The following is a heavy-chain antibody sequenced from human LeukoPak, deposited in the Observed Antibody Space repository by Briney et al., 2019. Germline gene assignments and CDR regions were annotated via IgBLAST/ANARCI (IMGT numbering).Heavy chain of an antibody. CDR1: GFTFSSYS. CDR3: ARVPYYYDSSGYRMGYYYYYMDV. Sequence: GGSLRLSCAASGFTFSSYSMNWVRQAPGKGLEWVSSISSSSSYVYYADSVKGRFTISRDNAKNSLYLQMSSLRAEDTAVYYCARVPYYYDSSGYRMGYYYYYMDVWGKGTTVTVSS. CDR2: ISSSSSYV. J-gene: IGHJ6*03. V-gene: IGHV3-21*01. D-gene: IGHD3-22*01.